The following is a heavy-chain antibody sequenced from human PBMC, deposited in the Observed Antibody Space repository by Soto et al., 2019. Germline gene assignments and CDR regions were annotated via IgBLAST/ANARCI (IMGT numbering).Heavy chain of an antibody. CDR3: ARGSGGSSWDAFDI. CDR2: IYYSGST. Sequence: SETLSLTCTVSGGSISSYYWSWIRQPPGKGLEWIGYIYYSGSTNHNPSLKSRVTISVDTSKNQFSLKLSSVTAADTAVYYCARGSGGSSWDAFDIWGQGKMVTVSS. J-gene: IGHJ3*02. D-gene: IGHD2-15*01. CDR1: GGSISSYY. V-gene: IGHV4-59*01.